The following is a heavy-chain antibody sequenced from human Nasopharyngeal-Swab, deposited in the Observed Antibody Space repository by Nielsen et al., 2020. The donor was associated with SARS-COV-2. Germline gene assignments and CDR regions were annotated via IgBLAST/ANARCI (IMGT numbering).Heavy chain of an antibody. CDR2: IYYSGST. J-gene: IGHJ3*02. Sequence: GKGLEWIGYIYYSGSTNYNPSLKSRVTISVDTSKNQFSLKLSSVTAADTAVYYCARRGTGGKKGAFDIWGQGTMVTVSS. V-gene: IGHV4-59*08. CDR3: ARRGTGGKKGAFDI. D-gene: IGHD2-8*02.